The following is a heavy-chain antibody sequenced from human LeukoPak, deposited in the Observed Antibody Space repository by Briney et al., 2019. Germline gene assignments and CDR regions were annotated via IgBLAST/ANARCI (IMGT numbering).Heavy chain of an antibody. Sequence: GGSLRLSCAASGFTFSFYWMRWVRQAPGKGLEWVANIKQDGSEKYYVDSVKGRFTFSRDNAKNSLYLQMNSLRAEDTAVYYCAKRIQSAMATGYWGQGTLVTVSS. V-gene: IGHV3-7*01. CDR2: IKQDGSEK. CDR1: GFTFSFYW. J-gene: IGHJ4*02. CDR3: AKRIQSAMATGY. D-gene: IGHD5-18*01.